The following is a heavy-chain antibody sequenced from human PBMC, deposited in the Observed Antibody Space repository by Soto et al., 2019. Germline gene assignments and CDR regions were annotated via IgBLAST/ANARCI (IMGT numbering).Heavy chain of an antibody. CDR3: ARVGAVAGYYYYGMDV. CDR1: GFTFSSYD. D-gene: IGHD6-19*01. Sequence: PVGSLRLSCAGSGFTFSSYDMHWVRQATGKGLEWVSAIGTAGDTYYPGSVKGRFTISRENAKNSLYLQMNSLRAGDTAVYYCARVGAVAGYYYYGMDVWGQGTTVTVSS. V-gene: IGHV3-13*01. J-gene: IGHJ6*02. CDR2: IGTAGDT.